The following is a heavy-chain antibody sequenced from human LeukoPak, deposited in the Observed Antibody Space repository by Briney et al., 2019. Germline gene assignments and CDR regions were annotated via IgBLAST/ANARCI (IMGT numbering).Heavy chain of an antibody. V-gene: IGHV4-59*12. CDR2: IYYSGST. D-gene: IGHD6-13*01. CDR3: ASQWTAAAWFDP. J-gene: IGHJ5*02. CDR1: GGSISSYY. Sequence: PSETLSLTCTVSGGSISSYYWSWIRQPPGKGLEWIGYIYYSGSTNYNPSFKSRVTISVDTSKNQFSLKLSSVTAADTALYYCASQWTAAAWFDPWGQGTLVTVSS.